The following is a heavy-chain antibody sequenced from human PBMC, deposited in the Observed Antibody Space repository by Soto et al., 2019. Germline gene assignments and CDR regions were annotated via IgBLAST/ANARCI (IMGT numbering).Heavy chain of an antibody. CDR2: INSDGSST. CDR3: VRTSLVVAAATREDY. V-gene: IGHV3-74*01. J-gene: IGHJ4*02. Sequence: EVQLVESGGGLVQPGESLRLSCEASGFTFSRYWMHWVSQAPGKGLLWVSRINSDGSSTSYAGSVKGRSTISRDNAKNTPYLQMNSLRAEDTAVYYCVRTSLVVAAATREDYWGQGTLVTVSS. D-gene: IGHD2-15*01. CDR1: GFTFSRYW.